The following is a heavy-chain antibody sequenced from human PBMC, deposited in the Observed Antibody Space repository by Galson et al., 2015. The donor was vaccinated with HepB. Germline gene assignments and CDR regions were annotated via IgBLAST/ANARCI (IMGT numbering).Heavy chain of an antibody. CDR2: IYPGDSDT. CDR1: GYSFTSYW. Sequence: QSGAEVKKPGESLKISCKGSGYSFTSYWIGWVRQMPGKGLEWMGIIYPGDSDTRYSPSFQGQVTISADKSISTAYLQWSSLKAPDTAMYYCARLRIAAAGTRALYFDYWGQGTLVTVSS. D-gene: IGHD6-13*01. V-gene: IGHV5-51*01. CDR3: ARLRIAAAGTRALYFDY. J-gene: IGHJ4*02.